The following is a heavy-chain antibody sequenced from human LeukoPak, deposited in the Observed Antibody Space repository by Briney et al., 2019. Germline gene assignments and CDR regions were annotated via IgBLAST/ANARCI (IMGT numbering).Heavy chain of an antibody. Sequence: GGSLRLSCAASGFTFSSYEMNWVRQAPGRGLEWISYISSSGSAIYYVDSVKGRLTISRDNAKNSLYLQMNSLRAEDMAVYYCARDGPYDSSGYFDFWGQGTLVTVSS. CDR3: ARDGPYDSSGYFDF. J-gene: IGHJ4*02. V-gene: IGHV3-48*03. CDR2: ISSSGSAI. D-gene: IGHD3-22*01. CDR1: GFTFSSYE.